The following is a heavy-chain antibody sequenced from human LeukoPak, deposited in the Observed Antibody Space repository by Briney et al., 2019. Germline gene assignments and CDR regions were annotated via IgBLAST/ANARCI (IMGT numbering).Heavy chain of an antibody. CDR2: IIPILGIA. V-gene: IGHV1-69*04. D-gene: IGHD3-10*01. CDR3: ARAVGSGSYSFDY. Sequence: ASVKVSCKASGGTFSSYAISWVRQAPGQGLEWMGRIIPILGIANYAQKFQGRVTITADKSTSTAYMELSSLGSEDTAVYYCARAVGSGSYSFDYWGQGTLVTVSS. J-gene: IGHJ4*02. CDR1: GGTFSSYA.